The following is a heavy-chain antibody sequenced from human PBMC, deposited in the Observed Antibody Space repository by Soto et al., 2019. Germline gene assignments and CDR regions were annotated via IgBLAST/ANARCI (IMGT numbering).Heavy chain of an antibody. CDR3: AKKSGVGATWYFDY. CDR1: GFTFSNYG. J-gene: IGHJ4*02. V-gene: IGHV3-23*01. Sequence: GGSLRLSCAASGFTFSNYGMSWVRQAPGKGLEWVSALPEIGTNTYYADCVKGRFTISRDNSKNTLFLQINNLRAGDTAVYYCAKKSGVGATWYFDYWGQGTLVTVS. CDR2: LPEIGTNT. D-gene: IGHD1-26*01.